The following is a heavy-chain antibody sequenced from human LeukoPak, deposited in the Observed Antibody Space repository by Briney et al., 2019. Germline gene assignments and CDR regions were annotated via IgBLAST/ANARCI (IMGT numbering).Heavy chain of an antibody. CDR2: VKSRAAGGTT. CDR1: GFTFSNAW. D-gene: IGHD6-19*01. CDR3: TTKQNMSVTGVDY. J-gene: IGHJ4*02. V-gene: IGHV3-15*01. Sequence: PGGSLRLSCAASGFTFSNAWMTWVRQAPGKGLEWVGRVKSRAAGGTTDYAAPVKGRFTISRDDSKNMLFLQMNSLKTEDTAVYYCTTKQNMSVTGVDYWGQGTLLAVSS.